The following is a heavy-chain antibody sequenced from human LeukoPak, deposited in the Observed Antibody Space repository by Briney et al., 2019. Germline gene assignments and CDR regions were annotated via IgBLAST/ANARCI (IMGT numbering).Heavy chain of an antibody. CDR3: ACSEYQLPRGAFDI. Sequence: PSETLSLTCTVSGGSISSGGYYWSWIRQHPGKGLEWIGYIYYSGSTYYNPSLKSRVTISVDTSKNQFSLKLSSVTAADTAVYYCACSEYQLPRGAFDIWGQGTMVTVSS. V-gene: IGHV4-31*03. CDR2: IYYSGST. J-gene: IGHJ3*02. CDR1: GGSISSGGYY. D-gene: IGHD2-2*01.